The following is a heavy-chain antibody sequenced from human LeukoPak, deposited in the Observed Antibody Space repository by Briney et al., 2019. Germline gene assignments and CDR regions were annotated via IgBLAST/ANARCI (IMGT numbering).Heavy chain of an antibody. CDR2: IWYDGSNK. J-gene: IGHJ4*02. Sequence: PGGSLRPSCAASGFTFSSYGMHWVRQAPGKGLEWVAVIWYDGSNKYYADSVKGRFTISRDNSKNTLYLQMNSLRAEDTAVYYCARPTSYDYVWGSYRLDYWGQGTLVTVSS. CDR1: GFTFSSYG. V-gene: IGHV3-33*01. D-gene: IGHD3-16*02. CDR3: ARPTSYDYVWGSYRLDY.